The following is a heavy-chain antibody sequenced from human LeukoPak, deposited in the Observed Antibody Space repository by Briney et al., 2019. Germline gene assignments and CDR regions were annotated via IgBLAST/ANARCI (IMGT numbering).Heavy chain of an antibody. J-gene: IGHJ4*02. CDR3: AKPAYCSGGSCYSIGYFDY. CDR2: ISGSGGST. CDR1: GFTFGSYA. D-gene: IGHD2-15*01. V-gene: IGHV3-23*01. Sequence: PGRSLRLSCAASGFTFGSYAMGWVRQAPGKGLEWVSGISGSGGSTSYADSVKGRFTISRDNSKNTLYLQMNSLRAEDTAVYYCAKPAYCSGGSCYSIGYFDYWGQGTLVTVSS.